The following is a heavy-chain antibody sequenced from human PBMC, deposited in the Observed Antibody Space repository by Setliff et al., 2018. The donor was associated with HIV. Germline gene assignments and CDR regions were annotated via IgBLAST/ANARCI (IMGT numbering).Heavy chain of an antibody. V-gene: IGHV4-39*01. CDR1: GGSISSSSYY. D-gene: IGHD3-3*01. J-gene: IGHJ4*02. CDR3: ARQSYDFWSGPLGFVY. CDR2: IYYSGRT. Sequence: SETLSLTCTVSGGSISSSSYYWGWIRQPPGKGLEWIVSIYYSGRTYHNPSLKSRVTISVDTSKNHFSLKLSSVTAADTAVYYCARQSYDFWSGPLGFVYLGQGTLVTVSS.